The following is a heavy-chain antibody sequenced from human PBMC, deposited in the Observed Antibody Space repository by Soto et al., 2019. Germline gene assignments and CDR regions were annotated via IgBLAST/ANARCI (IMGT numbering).Heavy chain of an antibody. CDR1: GGSFSGYY. CDR3: ARGGDGYKF. CDR2: INHSGST. D-gene: IGHD5-12*01. Sequence: SETLSLTCAVYGGSFSGYYWSWIRQPPGKGLEWIGEINHSGSTNYNPSLKSRVTISVDTSKNQLSLKLSSVTAADTAVYYCARGGDGYKFWGQGTLVTVSS. J-gene: IGHJ4*02. V-gene: IGHV4-34*01.